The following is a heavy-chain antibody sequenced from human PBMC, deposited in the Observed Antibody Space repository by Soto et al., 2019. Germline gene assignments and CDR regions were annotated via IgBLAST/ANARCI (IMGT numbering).Heavy chain of an antibody. J-gene: IGHJ4*02. D-gene: IGHD2-21*02. CDR1: GGSISSGDYY. V-gene: IGHV4-30-4*01. CDR3: ARAWVVVTAPDY. Sequence: SETLSLTCTVSGGSISSGDYYWSWIRQPPGKGLEWIGYIYYSGSTYYNPSLKSRVTISVDTSKNQFSLKLSSVTAADTAVYYCARAWVVVTAPDYWGQGTLVTVSS. CDR2: IYYSGST.